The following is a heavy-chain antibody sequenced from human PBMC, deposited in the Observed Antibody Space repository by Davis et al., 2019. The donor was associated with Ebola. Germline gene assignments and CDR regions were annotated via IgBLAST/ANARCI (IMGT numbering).Heavy chain of an antibody. Sequence: SETLSLTCTVSGASVSSGSYYWSWIRQPPGKGLEWIGYVSGSGNTNYNPSLKSRVTISVDTSKNQFSLKLTSVTPADTAVYYCARGGARGYFYYYYAMDVWGQGTTVTVSS. J-gene: IGHJ6*02. CDR3: ARGGARGYFYYYYAMDV. CDR1: GASVSSGSYY. D-gene: IGHD3-22*01. V-gene: IGHV4-61*01. CDR2: VSGSGNT.